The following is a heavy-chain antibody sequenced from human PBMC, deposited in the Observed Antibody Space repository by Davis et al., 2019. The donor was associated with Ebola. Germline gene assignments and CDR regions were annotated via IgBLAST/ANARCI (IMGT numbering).Heavy chain of an antibody. CDR3: ARQVVVTARTNWFDP. J-gene: IGHJ5*02. CDR2: IYPGYSDT. D-gene: IGHD2-21*02. V-gene: IGHV5-51*01. Sequence: KVSCKGSGYSFTSYWIGWVRQMPGKGLEWMGIIYPGYSDTRYSPSFQGQVTISADKSISTAYLQWSSLKASDTAMYYCARQVVVTARTNWFDPWGQGTLVTVSS. CDR1: GYSFTSYW.